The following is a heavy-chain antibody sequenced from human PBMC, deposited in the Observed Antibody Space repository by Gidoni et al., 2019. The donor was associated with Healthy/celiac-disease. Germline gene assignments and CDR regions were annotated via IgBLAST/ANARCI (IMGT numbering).Heavy chain of an antibody. J-gene: IGHJ4*02. Sequence: EVQLVESGGGLVKPGGYLRLSCAASGVTFSSYSMYGVRQAPGKGLEWVSSSSSSSSYIYYADSVKGRFTISRDKAKNSLDLKRNSLRAEDTAVDYWARGGDSSGWSRTDYWGQGTLVTVSS. CDR2: SSSSSSYI. CDR3: ARGGDSSGWSRTDY. CDR1: GVTFSSYS. D-gene: IGHD6-19*01. V-gene: IGHV3-21*01.